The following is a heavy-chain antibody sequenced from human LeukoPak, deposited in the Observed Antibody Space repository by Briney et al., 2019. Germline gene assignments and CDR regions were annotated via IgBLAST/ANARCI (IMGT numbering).Heavy chain of an antibody. CDR3: ARVSALPRRDGYNFFFGNPAYYGMDV. Sequence: HWASVKVSCKASGYTFTSYYMHWVRQAPGQGLEWMGIINPSGGSTSYAQKFQGRVTMTRNTSISTAYMELSSLRSEDTAVYYCARVSALPRRDGYNFFFGNPAYYGMDVWGQGTTVTVSS. V-gene: IGHV1-46*01. J-gene: IGHJ6*02. CDR1: GYTFTSYY. D-gene: IGHD5-24*01. CDR2: INPSGGST.